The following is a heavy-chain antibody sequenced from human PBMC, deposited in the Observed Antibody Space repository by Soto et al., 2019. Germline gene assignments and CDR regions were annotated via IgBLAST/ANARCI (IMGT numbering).Heavy chain of an antibody. D-gene: IGHD2-15*01. V-gene: IGHV3-33*01. Sequence: QVQLVESGGGVVQPGRSLRLSCVASGFTFSSYGMHWVRQAPGKGLEWVAVIWYDGSNKYYADSVKGRFTISRDNSKNTLYLQMNSLRAEDTAVYYCARGEILGRLDYWGQGTLVTVSS. CDR1: GFTFSSYG. CDR3: ARGEILGRLDY. CDR2: IWYDGSNK. J-gene: IGHJ4*02.